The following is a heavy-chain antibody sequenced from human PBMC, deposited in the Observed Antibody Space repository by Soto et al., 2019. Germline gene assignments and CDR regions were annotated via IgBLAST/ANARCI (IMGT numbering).Heavy chain of an antibody. CDR3: AKAGCSGGTCYLYYFDY. D-gene: IGHD2-15*01. CDR2: VGGSGDGT. CDR1: GFTFSTYT. V-gene: IGHV3-23*01. J-gene: IGHJ4*02. Sequence: PGGSLRLSCAASGFTFSTYTMTWVRQAPGKGLEWVSSVGGSGDGTYYADSVKGRFTISRDNSRNTLYLQMDSLRVEDSAVYSCAKAGCSGGTCYLYYFDYWGQGALVTVSS.